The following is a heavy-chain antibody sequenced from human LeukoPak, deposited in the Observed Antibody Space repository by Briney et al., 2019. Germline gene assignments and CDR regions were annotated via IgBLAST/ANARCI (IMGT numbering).Heavy chain of an antibody. CDR1: GGSISSGDYY. J-gene: IGHJ4*02. CDR2: ISSSGRT. V-gene: IGHV4-30-4*01. Sequence: SKTLSLTCTVSGGSISSGDYYWSWIRQPPGKGLEWIGYISSSGRTYYRPSLKSRITVSMYTSKNQFSLKVSSVNAADTAVFYCARGQYGSGIVYWGQGTLVTVSS. D-gene: IGHD3-10*01. CDR3: ARGQYGSGIVY.